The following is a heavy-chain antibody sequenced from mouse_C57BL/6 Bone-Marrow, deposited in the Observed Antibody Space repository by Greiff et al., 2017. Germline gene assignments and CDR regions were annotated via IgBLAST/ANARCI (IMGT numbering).Heavy chain of an antibody. CDR2: IYPGNSDT. CDR3: TRDTLAY. Sequence: VQLQQSGTVLARPGASVKMSCKTSGYTFTSYWMHWVKQRPGQGLAWIGAIYPGNSDTSYNQKFKGKAKLTAVTSASTAYMELSRLTKEDSAVYYCTRDTLAYWGQGTLVTVSA. J-gene: IGHJ3*01. V-gene: IGHV1-5*01. CDR1: GYTFTSYW.